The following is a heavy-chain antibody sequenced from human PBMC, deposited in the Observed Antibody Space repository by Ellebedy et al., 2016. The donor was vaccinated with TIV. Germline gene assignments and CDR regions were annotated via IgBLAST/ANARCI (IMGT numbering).Heavy chain of an antibody. J-gene: IGHJ4*02. V-gene: IGHV4-39*06. CDR2: INLSGST. Sequence: MPSETLSLTCTVSGGSISSGGYYWCWIRQPPGKGPEWIGEINLSGSTNYNPSLKSRVIISVDTSKNQFALKLSSVTAAVTAVYYCARCSIGSGWDYWGQGTLVTVSS. CDR1: GGSISSGGYY. D-gene: IGHD3-3*01. CDR3: ARCSIGSGWDY.